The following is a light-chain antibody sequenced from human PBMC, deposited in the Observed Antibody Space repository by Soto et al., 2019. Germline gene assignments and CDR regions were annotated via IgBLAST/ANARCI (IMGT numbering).Light chain of an antibody. CDR2: EDS. V-gene: IGLV2-23*01. J-gene: IGLJ1*01. Sequence: QSVLTQPASVSGSRGQSITISCTGTSSDVGSYNLVSWYQQHPGKAPKLMIYEDSKRPSGVSNRFSGSKSGNTASLTISGLQAEDEADYYCCSYAGSSSYVFGTGTKLTV. CDR3: CSYAGSSSYV. CDR1: SSDVGSYNL.